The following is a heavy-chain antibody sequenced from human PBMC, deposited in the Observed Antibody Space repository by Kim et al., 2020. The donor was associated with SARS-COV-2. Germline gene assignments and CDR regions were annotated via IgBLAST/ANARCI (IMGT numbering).Heavy chain of an antibody. CDR2: IYYSGST. J-gene: IGHJ6*03. Sequence: SETLSLTCTVSGGSISSGGYYWSWIRQHPGKGLEWIGYIYYSGSTYYNPSLKSRVTISVDTSKNQFSLKLSSVTAADTAVYYCARVTTGTFSHFYYYYYYYMDVWGKGTTVTVSS. V-gene: IGHV4-31*03. CDR1: GGSISSGGYY. D-gene: IGHD1-1*01. CDR3: ARVTTGTFSHFYYYYYYYMDV.